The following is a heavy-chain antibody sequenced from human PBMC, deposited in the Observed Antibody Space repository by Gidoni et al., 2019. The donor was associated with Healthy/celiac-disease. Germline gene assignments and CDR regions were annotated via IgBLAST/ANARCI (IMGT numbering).Heavy chain of an antibody. D-gene: IGHD3-9*01. CDR1: GGSISSSSYY. J-gene: IGHJ3*02. V-gene: IGHV4-39*01. CDR2: IYYSGST. CDR3: ARPSTPYYDILTGYRAPKCDAFDI. Sequence: QLQLQESGPGLVKPSETLSLTCTVSGGSISSSSYYWGWLRQPPGKGLEWIGSIYYSGSTYYNPSLKSRVTISVDTSKNQFSLKLSSVTAADTAVYYCARPSTPYYDILTGYRAPKCDAFDIWGQGTMVTVSS.